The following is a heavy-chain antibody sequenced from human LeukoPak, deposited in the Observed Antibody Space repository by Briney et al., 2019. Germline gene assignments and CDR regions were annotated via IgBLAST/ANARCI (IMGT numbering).Heavy chain of an antibody. CDR3: ARDKLGSGWYGYYFDY. Sequence: PSETLSLTCTVSGGSISSGDYHWSWIRQPPGKGLEWIGYIYYSGSTYYNPSLRSRVSISVDTSKNQFSLKLSSVTAADTAVYYCARDKLGSGWYGYYFDYWGQGTLVTVSS. D-gene: IGHD6-19*01. CDR1: GGSISSGDYH. CDR2: IYYSGST. J-gene: IGHJ4*02. V-gene: IGHV4-30-4*01.